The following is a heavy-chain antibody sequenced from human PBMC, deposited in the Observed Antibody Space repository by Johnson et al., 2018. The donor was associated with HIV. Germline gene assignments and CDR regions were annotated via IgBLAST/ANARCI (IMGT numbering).Heavy chain of an antibody. Sequence: VQLVESGGGVVRPGGSLRLSCAASGFTFDDYDMSWVRQAPGKGLEWVSVIYSVVPTYYADSVKGRFPIIRDNSKNTLYLQMNSLGAEDTAVYYCARGVGNDAFDIWGQGTMVTVSS. CDR2: IYSVVPT. J-gene: IGHJ3*02. CDR1: GFTFDDYD. V-gene: IGHV3-66*01. CDR3: ARGVGNDAFDI. D-gene: IGHD1-26*01.